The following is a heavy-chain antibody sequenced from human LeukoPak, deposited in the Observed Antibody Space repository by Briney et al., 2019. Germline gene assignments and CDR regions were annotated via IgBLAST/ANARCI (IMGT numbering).Heavy chain of an antibody. Sequence: GRSLRLSCTASGFTFDDYAMHWVRQAPGKGLEWVSSISSDSPYIYYADAVHGRFTVSRDNAKYSLYLQMNSLRAEDTAVYYCVRGSYGAYDYWGQGSLVTVSS. CDR1: GFTFDDYA. J-gene: IGHJ4*02. D-gene: IGHD4-17*01. CDR2: ISSDSPYI. CDR3: VRGSYGAYDY. V-gene: IGHV3-21*01.